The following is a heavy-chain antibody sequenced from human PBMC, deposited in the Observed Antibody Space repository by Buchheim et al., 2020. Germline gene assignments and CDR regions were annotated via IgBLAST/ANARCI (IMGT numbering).Heavy chain of an antibody. CDR1: GYTFTSYA. J-gene: IGHJ5*02. CDR3: ARNPQPRMYDFWSGSSREFDP. Sequence: QVQLVQSGSELKKPGASVKVSCKASGYTFTSYAMNWVRQAPGQGLEWMGWINTNTGNPTYAQGFTARFVFSLDTSVSTAYLQISSLKAEDTAVYYCARNPQPRMYDFWSGSSREFDPWGQGTL. CDR2: INTNTGNP. D-gene: IGHD3-3*01. V-gene: IGHV7-4-1*02.